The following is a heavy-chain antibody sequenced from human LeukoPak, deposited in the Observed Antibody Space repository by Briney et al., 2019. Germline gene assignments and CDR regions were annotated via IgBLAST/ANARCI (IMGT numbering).Heavy chain of an antibody. CDR2: ISYDGSNK. V-gene: IGHV3-30*18. Sequence: GRSLRLSCAASGLTLSSYGMHWVRQAPGKGLEWVSVISYDGSNKYYADSVKGRFTISRDNSKNTLYLQMDSLRAEDTAVYYCAKDPGGSYHYWYFDLWGRGTLVTVSS. D-gene: IGHD1-26*01. J-gene: IGHJ2*01. CDR1: GLTLSSYG. CDR3: AKDPGGSYHYWYFDL.